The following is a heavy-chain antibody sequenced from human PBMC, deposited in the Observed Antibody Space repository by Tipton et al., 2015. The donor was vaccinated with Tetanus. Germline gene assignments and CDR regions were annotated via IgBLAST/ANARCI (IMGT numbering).Heavy chain of an antibody. J-gene: IGHJ5*02. CDR2: MYHSGQA. V-gene: IGHV4-30-4*01. D-gene: IGHD5-12*01. Sequence: TLSLTCSVSGGSISSTDYYWSWIRQPPGKGLEWIGYMYHSGQAYYNSSLKSRVVILVDMSKNQFSLKLSSVTAADTAVYYCARYSIVATSNNWFDPWGQGTLVTVSS. CDR1: GGSISSTDYY. CDR3: ARYSIVATSNNWFDP.